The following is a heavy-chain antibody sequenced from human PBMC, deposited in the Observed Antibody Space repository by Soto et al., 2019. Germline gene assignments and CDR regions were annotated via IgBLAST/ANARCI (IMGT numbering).Heavy chain of an antibody. Sequence: QVQLQESGPGLVKPSQTLSLTCTVSGGSISSGGYYWSWIRQHPGKGLEWIGYIDYSGSTYYNPSLKSRVTISVDTSKNQFSLKLSSVTAADTAVYYCARHSIVGARLFDYWGQGTLVTVSS. CDR2: IDYSGST. CDR3: ARHSIVGARLFDY. J-gene: IGHJ4*02. V-gene: IGHV4-31*03. D-gene: IGHD1-26*01. CDR1: GGSISSGGYY.